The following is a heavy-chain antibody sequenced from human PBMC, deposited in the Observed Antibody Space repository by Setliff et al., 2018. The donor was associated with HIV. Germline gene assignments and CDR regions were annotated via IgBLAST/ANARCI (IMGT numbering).Heavy chain of an antibody. CDR2: VDPEDGET. CDR3: TTPLDSSGYFGSDYFDY. D-gene: IGHD3-22*01. V-gene: IGHV1-69-2*01. J-gene: IGHJ4*02. CDR1: GYTFTDYY. Sequence: CKASGYTFTDYYIHWVQQAPGKGLEWMGRVDPEDGETTYAEKFQGRIAITADTSTDTAYLELSSLRSEDSAFYYCTTPLDSSGYFGSDYFDYWGQGALVTVSS.